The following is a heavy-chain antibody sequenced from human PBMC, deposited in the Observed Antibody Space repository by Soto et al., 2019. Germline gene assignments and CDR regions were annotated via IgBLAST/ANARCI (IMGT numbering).Heavy chain of an antibody. V-gene: IGHV3-23*01. Sequence: LRLSCAASGFAFSSHPMSWVRQAPERGLEWVSGISDGGDLTYNADSVKGRFTISRDNSKNTLFLQMNSLRAEDTAVYYCARRTFGTSRSFDIWGQGTMVTVSS. CDR1: GFAFSSHP. J-gene: IGHJ3*02. CDR3: ARRTFGTSRSFDI. CDR2: ISDGGDLT. D-gene: IGHD3-16*01.